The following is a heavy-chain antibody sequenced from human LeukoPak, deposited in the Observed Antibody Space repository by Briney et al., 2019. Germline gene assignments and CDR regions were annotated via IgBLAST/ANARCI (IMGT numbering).Heavy chain of an antibody. Sequence: PGGSLRLSCAASGFTFSTYGMHWVRQTPGKGLEWVAVISYDGSNKYYTDSVKGRFTISRDNSKNTLYLQMNSLRAEDTAVYYCAKDYGRGEHDAFDIWGQGTMVTVSS. CDR2: ISYDGSNK. CDR3: AKDYGRGEHDAFDI. D-gene: IGHD3-16*01. J-gene: IGHJ3*02. V-gene: IGHV3-30*18. CDR1: GFTFSTYG.